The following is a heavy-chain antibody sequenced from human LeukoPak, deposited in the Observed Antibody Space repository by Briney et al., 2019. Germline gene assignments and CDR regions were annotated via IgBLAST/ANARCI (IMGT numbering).Heavy chain of an antibody. Sequence: SSETLSLTCTVSGGSISSYYWSWIRQPPGKGPEWIGYIYYSGSTNYNPSLKSRVTISVDTSKNQFSLKLSSVTAADTAVYYCARGGPAWGYLNYWGQGTLVTVSS. CDR2: IYYSGST. CDR1: GGSISSYY. V-gene: IGHV4-59*01. CDR3: ARGGPAWGYLNY. D-gene: IGHD3-16*02. J-gene: IGHJ4*02.